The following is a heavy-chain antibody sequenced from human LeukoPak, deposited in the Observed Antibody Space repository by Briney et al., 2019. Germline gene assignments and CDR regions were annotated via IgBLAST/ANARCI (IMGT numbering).Heavy chain of an antibody. J-gene: IGHJ6*03. CDR2: IRFDGSNN. V-gene: IGHV3-30*02. CDR1: GFTFNSYG. D-gene: IGHD3-22*01. Sequence: GGSLRLSCAASGFTFNSYGIHWVRQAPGKGLEWVAFIRFDGSNNYYADSVKGRFTISRDNSKNTLYLQMNSLRAEDTAVYYCAKDGGGYYPYYYYYMDVWGKGTTVTISS. CDR3: AKDGGGYYPYYYYYMDV.